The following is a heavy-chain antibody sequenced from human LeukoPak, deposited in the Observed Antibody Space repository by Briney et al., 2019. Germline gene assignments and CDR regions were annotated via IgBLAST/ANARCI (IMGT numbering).Heavy chain of an antibody. CDR3: ARDYYDSSGMAEYFQH. V-gene: IGHV4-59*12. Sequence: SETLSLTCTVSGGSISSYYWSWIRQPPGKGLEWIGYIYYSGSTYYNPSLKSRVTISVDTSKNQFSLKLSSVTAADTAVYYCARDYYDSSGMAEYFQHWGQGTLVTVSS. J-gene: IGHJ1*01. CDR1: GGSISSYY. D-gene: IGHD3-22*01. CDR2: IYYSGST.